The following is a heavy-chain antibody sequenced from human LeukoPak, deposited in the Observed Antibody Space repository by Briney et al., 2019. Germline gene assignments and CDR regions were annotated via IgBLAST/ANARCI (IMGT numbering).Heavy chain of an antibody. CDR2: ISGSGGST. V-gene: IGHV3-23*01. Sequence: GGSLRLSCAASGFTVSSNYMSWVRQAPGKGLEWVSAISGSGGSTYYADSVKGRFTISRDNSKNTLYLQMNSLRAADTAVYYCAKVRGYSYGYSHWGQGTLVTVSS. D-gene: IGHD5-18*01. CDR3: AKVRGYSYGYSH. CDR1: GFTVSSNY. J-gene: IGHJ4*02.